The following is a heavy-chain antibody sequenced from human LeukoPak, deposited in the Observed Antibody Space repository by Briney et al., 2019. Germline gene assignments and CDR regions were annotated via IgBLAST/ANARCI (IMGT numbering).Heavy chain of an antibody. V-gene: IGHV3-33*01. CDR3: ARGGYYDSSGSCYGGYFHH. J-gene: IGHJ1*01. D-gene: IGHD3-22*01. CDR1: GLTFSIYG. CDR2: LWYDGSNK. Sequence: GGSLRLSCAASGLTFSIYGMHWVRQAPGKGLEWVADLWYDGSNKYYAGSEKGRFTISRDNSKNTLYLQMNSLRAEDTPVYYCARGGYYDSSGSCYGGYFHHWGQGTLVTVSS.